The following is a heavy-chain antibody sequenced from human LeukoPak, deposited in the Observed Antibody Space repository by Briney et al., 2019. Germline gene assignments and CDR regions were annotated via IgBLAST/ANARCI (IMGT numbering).Heavy chain of an antibody. V-gene: IGHV1-18*01. Sequence: ASVKVSCKASGYKFTSYSISWVRQAPGQGLEWMGWISAYNGNTDYAQKLQGRVTMTTDTSTSTAYMELRSLRSDDTAVYYCARDPDCISANCYFAHYDYWGQGTLVTVSS. D-gene: IGHD2-2*01. J-gene: IGHJ4*02. CDR2: ISAYNGNT. CDR3: ARDPDCISANCYFAHYDY. CDR1: GYKFTSYS.